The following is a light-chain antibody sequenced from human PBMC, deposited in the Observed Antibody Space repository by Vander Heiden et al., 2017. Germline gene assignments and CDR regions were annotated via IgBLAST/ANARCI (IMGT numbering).Light chain of an antibody. CDR3: AAWDDNLKQWV. CDR1: TSNIGVNT. V-gene: IGLV1-44*01. Sequence: QSLLTQPPSASGTPGQRVTISCSGTTSNIGVNTVNWYYQLPGTAPKLLISSNNHRPSGVPDRFSGSKSGTSASLDVSGLQSEDEAHYFCAAWDDNLKQWVLGGGTKMTVL. J-gene: IGLJ3*02. CDR2: SNN.